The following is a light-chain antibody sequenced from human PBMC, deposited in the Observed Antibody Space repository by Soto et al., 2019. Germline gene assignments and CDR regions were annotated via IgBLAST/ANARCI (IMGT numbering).Light chain of an antibody. Sequence: EIVLTQSPGILSLSPGERATLSCRASQSVSNNYLAWYQQKPGQAPRLLIYGASSRATGIPDRFSGSGSGTDFTLTTSRLEPEDFAVYYCQQYGSSPPWTFGQWTKVDIK. CDR2: GAS. CDR1: QSVSNNY. CDR3: QQYGSSPPWT. V-gene: IGKV3-20*01. J-gene: IGKJ1*01.